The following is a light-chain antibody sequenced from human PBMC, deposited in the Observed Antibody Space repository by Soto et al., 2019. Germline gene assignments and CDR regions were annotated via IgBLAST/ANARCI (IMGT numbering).Light chain of an antibody. CDR3: QQYGTSEII. CDR1: QSVSSSY. CDR2: GAS. V-gene: IGKV3-20*01. J-gene: IGKJ5*01. Sequence: EIVFTQSPGPLSLSPGERATLSCRASQSVSSSYLAWYQQKPGQAPRLLIYGASSRATGIPDRFSGSGSGTDFTLTISRLEPEDFAVFFCQQYGTSEIILGQGTRLEI.